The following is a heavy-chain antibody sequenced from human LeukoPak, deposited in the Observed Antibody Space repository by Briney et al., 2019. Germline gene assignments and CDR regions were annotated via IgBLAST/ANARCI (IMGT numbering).Heavy chain of an antibody. J-gene: IGHJ4*02. V-gene: IGHV3-64*01. CDR1: GFTFSRYA. Sequence: GGSLRLSCAASGFTFSRYAMHWVRQAPGKGLESVSAISSNGGSTYYANSVKGRFTISRGNSKNTLYLQMGSLRAEDLAVYYCARDFGLTGKVDYWGQGTLVTVSS. D-gene: IGHD1-20*01. CDR2: ISSNGGST. CDR3: ARDFGLTGKVDY.